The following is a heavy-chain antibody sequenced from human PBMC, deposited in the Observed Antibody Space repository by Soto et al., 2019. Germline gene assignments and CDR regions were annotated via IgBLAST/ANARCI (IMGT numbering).Heavy chain of an antibody. J-gene: IGHJ4*02. CDR2: ISWNSGSI. CDR3: AKDNSVFWSGPEGFDY. V-gene: IGHV3-9*01. CDR1: GFTFDDYA. D-gene: IGHD3-3*01. Sequence: GGSLRLSCAASGFTFDDYAMHWVRQAPGKGLEWVSGISWNSGSIGYADSVKGRFTISRDNAKNSLYLQMNSLRAEDTALYYCAKDNSVFWSGPEGFDYWGQGTLVTVSS.